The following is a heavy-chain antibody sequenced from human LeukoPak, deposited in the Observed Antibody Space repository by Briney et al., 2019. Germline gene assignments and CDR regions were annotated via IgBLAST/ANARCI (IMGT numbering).Heavy chain of an antibody. J-gene: IGHJ4*02. V-gene: IGHV4-38-2*02. D-gene: IGHD4-17*01. CDR2: IVHTEST. CDR1: GYSISSGYY. Sequence: PSETLSLTCNVSGYSISSGYYWGWIRPPPGKGLEWIGSIVHTESTNYNPSLKSRVTISVDTSKNHFSLRLSSVTAADTAVYYCAKTGGFMTTVTFFDSWGQGSLVTVSS. CDR3: AKTGGFMTTVTFFDS.